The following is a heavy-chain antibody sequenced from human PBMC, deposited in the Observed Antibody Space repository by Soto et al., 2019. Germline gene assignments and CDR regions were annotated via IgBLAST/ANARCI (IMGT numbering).Heavy chain of an antibody. CDR1: GYTFTSYG. V-gene: IGHV1-18*01. Sequence: QVQLVQSGAEVKKPGASVKVSGKASGYTFTSYGISWVRHAPGQGLEWMGWISGYNGNTKYAQKLQGRVTMTTDTSKRTAYMELRSLRSDDTAVYYCARDLGGQIVDYWGQGTLVTVSS. D-gene: IGHD1-26*01. CDR2: ISGYNGNT. CDR3: ARDLGGQIVDY. J-gene: IGHJ4*02.